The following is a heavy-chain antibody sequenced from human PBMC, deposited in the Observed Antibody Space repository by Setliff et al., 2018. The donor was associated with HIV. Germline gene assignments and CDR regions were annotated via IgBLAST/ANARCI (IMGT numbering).Heavy chain of an antibody. V-gene: IGHV7-4-1*02. Sequence: ASVKVSCKASGYTFINYAMNWARQAPGQGLEWMGWINTQTGSPTYAQAFTGRFVFSVDTSVTTTYLQISGLKADDTAVYYCARALYGEYGGDLNWLDPWGQGTLVTVSS. D-gene: IGHD4-17*01. CDR2: INTQTGSP. J-gene: IGHJ5*02. CDR3: ARALYGEYGGDLNWLDP. CDR1: GYTFINYA.